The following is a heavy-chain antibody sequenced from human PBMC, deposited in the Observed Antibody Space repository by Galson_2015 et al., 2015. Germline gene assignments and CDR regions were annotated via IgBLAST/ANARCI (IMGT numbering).Heavy chain of an antibody. D-gene: IGHD1-26*01. V-gene: IGHV3-48*03. J-gene: IGHJ4*02. CDR3: ARDLVVGATPGY. CDR1: GFTFSSYD. CDR2: IRSSGDTI. Sequence: SLRLSCAASGFTFSSYDMNWVRQAPGKGLEWVSYIRSSGDTIFYADSVKGRFTISRDNAKRSLYLQMNSLRAEDTAVYYCARDLVVGATPGYWGQGTLVTVSS.